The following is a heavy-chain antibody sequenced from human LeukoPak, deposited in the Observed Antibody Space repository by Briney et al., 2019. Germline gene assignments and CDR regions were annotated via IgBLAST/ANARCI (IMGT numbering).Heavy chain of an antibody. CDR1: GYTFTTYG. CDR2: ISTYDDNI. V-gene: IGHV1-18*01. Sequence: ASVKVSCKASGYTFTTYGLSWVRQAPRQGLEWLGWISTYDDNIKYAQSLQGRLTLTIDTSTSTAYMELRSLTSDDTAVYYCARETYSNILTGTDYWGPGTLVTVSS. CDR3: ARETYSNILTGTDY. D-gene: IGHD3-9*01. J-gene: IGHJ4*02.